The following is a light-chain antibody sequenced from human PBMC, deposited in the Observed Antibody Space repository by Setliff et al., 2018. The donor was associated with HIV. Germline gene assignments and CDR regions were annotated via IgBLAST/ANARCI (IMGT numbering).Light chain of an antibody. CDR2: DVS. CDR1: SSDVGTYNY. Sequence: QSALAQPRSVSGSPGQSVTISCTGTSSDVGTYNYVSWYQQHPGKAPKLMIFDVSNRASGVSNRFSGSKSGNTASLTISGLQAEDEADYYCNSFTSRSTYVFGAGTKVTVL. J-gene: IGLJ1*01. V-gene: IGLV2-14*01. CDR3: NSFTSRSTYV.